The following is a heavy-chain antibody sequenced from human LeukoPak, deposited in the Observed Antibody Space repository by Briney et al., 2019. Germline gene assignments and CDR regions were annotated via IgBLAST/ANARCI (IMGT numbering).Heavy chain of an antibody. CDR1: GGSISSGSYY. CDR2: IHTSGST. CDR3: ARAPRDDAPDY. J-gene: IGHJ4*02. D-gene: IGHD2-8*01. Sequence: SQTLSLTCTVSGGSISSGSYYWCWIRQPAGKGLEWIGHIHTSGSTNYNPSLKSRITISVDTSKNQFSVKLSSVTAADTAVYYCARAPRDDAPDYWGQGTLVTVSS. V-gene: IGHV4-61*09.